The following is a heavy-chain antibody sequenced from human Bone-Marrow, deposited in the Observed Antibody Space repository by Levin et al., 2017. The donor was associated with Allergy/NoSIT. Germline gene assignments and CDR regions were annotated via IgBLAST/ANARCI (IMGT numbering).Heavy chain of an antibody. CDR2: ISSSGTII. V-gene: IGHV3-21*01. D-gene: IGHD1-26*01. CDR3: ARLGKGATVDDTFDI. Sequence: GESLKISCAASGFTFSSYSMNWVRQAPGKGLEWVSSISSSGTIIFYADSLKGRFTISRDNAKNSLYLQMNSLRAEDTAVYYCARLGKGATVDDTFDIWGQGTMVTVSS. CDR1: GFTFSSYS. J-gene: IGHJ3*02.